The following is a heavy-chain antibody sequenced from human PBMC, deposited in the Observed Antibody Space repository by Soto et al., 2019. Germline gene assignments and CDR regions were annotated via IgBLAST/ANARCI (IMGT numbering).Heavy chain of an antibody. CDR3: ARDWVDDCISTSCRGPIDY. CDR2: ISYDGSNK. J-gene: IGHJ4*02. CDR1: GFTFSSYA. Sequence: QVQLVESGGGVVQPGRSLRLSCAASGFTFSSYAMHWVRQAPGKGLEWVAVISYDGSNKYYADSVKGRFTISRDNSKNTLYLQMNSLRAEDTAVYYCARDWVDDCISTSCRGPIDYWGQGTLVTVSS. D-gene: IGHD2-2*01. V-gene: IGHV3-30-3*01.